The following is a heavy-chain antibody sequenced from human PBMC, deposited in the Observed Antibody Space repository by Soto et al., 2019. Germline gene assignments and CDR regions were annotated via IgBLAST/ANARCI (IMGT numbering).Heavy chain of an antibody. CDR3: ARAISTTGWFDP. J-gene: IGHJ5*02. CDR2: IGTAGDT. CDR1: GFTFSSYD. Sequence: GESLRLSCAASGFTFSSYDMHWVRQATGKGLEWVSAIGTAGDTYYPGSVKGRFTISRENAKNSLYLQMNSLRAGDTAVYYCARAISTTGWFDPWGQGTLVTVSS. V-gene: IGHV3-13*01. D-gene: IGHD3-3*01.